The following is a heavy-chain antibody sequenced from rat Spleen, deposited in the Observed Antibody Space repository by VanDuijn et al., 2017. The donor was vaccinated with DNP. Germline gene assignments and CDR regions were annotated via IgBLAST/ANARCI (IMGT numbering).Heavy chain of an antibody. CDR1: GFTFSSFP. CDR3: TTGGPYYFDH. Sequence: EVQLVESGGGLVQPGGSMKLSCAASGFTFSSFPMAWVRQAPTKDLEWVAIISTTGGKTDYRDSVKGRFTISRDKENNNQYLQMDSLKSEDTATYYCTTGGPYYFDHWGQGVMVTVSS. CDR2: ISTTGGKT. D-gene: IGHD4-1*01. J-gene: IGHJ2*01. V-gene: IGHV5-46*01.